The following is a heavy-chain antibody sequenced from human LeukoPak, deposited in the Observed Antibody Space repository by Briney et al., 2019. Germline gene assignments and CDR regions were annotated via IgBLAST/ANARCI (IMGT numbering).Heavy chain of an antibody. V-gene: IGHV1-2*06. CDR3: ARGGRVDILTGYPDY. CDR2: INPNSGGT. J-gene: IGHJ4*02. Sequence: ASVKVSCKASGYTFTGYYMHWVRQAPGQGLEWMGRINPNSGGTNYAQKFQGRVTMTRDTSISTAYMELSRLRSDDTAVYYCARGGRVDILTGYPDYWGRGTLVTVSS. D-gene: IGHD3-9*01. CDR1: GYTFTGYY.